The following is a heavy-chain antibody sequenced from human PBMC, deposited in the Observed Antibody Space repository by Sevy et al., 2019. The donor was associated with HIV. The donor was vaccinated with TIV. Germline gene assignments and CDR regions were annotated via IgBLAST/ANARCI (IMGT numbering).Heavy chain of an antibody. CDR2: ISASGYST. V-gene: IGHV3-23*01. CDR1: GIAFSTYA. CDR3: AKDFSDVWYYDSYAAVDY. J-gene: IGHJ4*02. D-gene: IGHD3-22*01. Sequence: GGSLRLSCAASGIAFSTYAMFWVRQAPGKGLEWVSSISASGYSTYYADSVKGRFTLSRDNSKNTLDLQMNSLRADDTAVYYCAKDFSDVWYYDSYAAVDYWGQGTLVTVSS.